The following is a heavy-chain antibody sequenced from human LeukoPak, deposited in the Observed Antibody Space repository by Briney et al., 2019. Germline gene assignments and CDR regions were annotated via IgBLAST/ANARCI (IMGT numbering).Heavy chain of an antibody. CDR1: GFTFSTYG. CDR3: AKDIVGGGDDY. Sequence: GGSLRLSCAASGFTFSTYGMSWVRQAPGKGVEWVANIQEDGKKENYVDSVRGRFTISRDNAKNSIYLQMNSLRVEDTAVYYCAKDIVGGGDDYWGQGTLVIVSS. J-gene: IGHJ4*02. CDR2: IQEDGKKE. V-gene: IGHV3-7*01. D-gene: IGHD2-21*02.